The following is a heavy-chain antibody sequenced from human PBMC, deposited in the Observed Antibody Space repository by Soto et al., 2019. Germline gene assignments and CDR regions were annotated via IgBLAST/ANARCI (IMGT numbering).Heavy chain of an antibody. CDR1: GGTFSSYA. Sequence: QVQLVQSGAEVKKPGSSVKVSCKASGGTFSSYAISWVRQAPGQGLEWVGGIIPIFGTANYAQKFPGRVTITADECTSTAYMELSSLRSEDTAVYYCAREPDRWQQLVHWFDPWGQGTLVTVSS. CDR3: AREPDRWQQLVHWFDP. CDR2: IIPIFGTA. D-gene: IGHD6-13*01. J-gene: IGHJ5*02. V-gene: IGHV1-69*01.